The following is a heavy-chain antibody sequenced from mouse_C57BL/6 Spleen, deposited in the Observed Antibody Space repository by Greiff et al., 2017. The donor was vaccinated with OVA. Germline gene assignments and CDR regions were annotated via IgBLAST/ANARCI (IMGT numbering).Heavy chain of an antibody. V-gene: IGHV1-82*01. Sequence: LQESGPELVKPGASVKISCKASGYAFSSSWMNWVKQRPGKGLEWIGRIYPGDGDTNYNGKFKGKATLTADKSSSTAYMQLSSLTSEDSAVYFCAREYGYDGDAMDYWGQGTSVTVSS. J-gene: IGHJ4*01. D-gene: IGHD2-2*01. CDR1: GYAFSSSW. CDR2: IYPGDGDT. CDR3: AREYGYDGDAMDY.